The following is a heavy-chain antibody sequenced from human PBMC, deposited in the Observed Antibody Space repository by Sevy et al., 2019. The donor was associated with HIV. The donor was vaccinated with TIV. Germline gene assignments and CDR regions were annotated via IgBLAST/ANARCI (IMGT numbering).Heavy chain of an antibody. CDR3: ARGGDCSGGSCYGYYYYYGIDV. D-gene: IGHD2-15*01. Sequence: GGSLRISCAASGFTFSSYGMHWVRQAPGKGLEWVAVIWYDGSNKYYADSVKGRFTISRDNSKNTLYLQMNSLRAEDTAVYYCARGGDCSGGSCYGYYYYYGIDVWGQGTTVTVSS. J-gene: IGHJ6*02. V-gene: IGHV3-33*01. CDR1: GFTFSSYG. CDR2: IWYDGSNK.